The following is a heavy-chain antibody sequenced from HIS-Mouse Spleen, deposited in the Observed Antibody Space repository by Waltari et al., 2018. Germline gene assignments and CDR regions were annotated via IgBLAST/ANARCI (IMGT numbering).Heavy chain of an antibody. CDR3: ARDLRGYYDILTGYYDY. V-gene: IGHV3-30*04. Sequence: VRQAPGKGLEWVAVISYDGSNKYYADSVKGRFTISRDNSKNTLYLQMNSLRAEDTAVYYCARDLRGYYDILTGYYDYWGQGTLVTVSS. J-gene: IGHJ4*02. D-gene: IGHD3-9*01. CDR2: ISYDGSNK.